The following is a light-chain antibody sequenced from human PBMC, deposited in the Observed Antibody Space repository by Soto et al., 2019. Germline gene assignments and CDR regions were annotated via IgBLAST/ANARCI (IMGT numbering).Light chain of an antibody. CDR1: QSVSSTY. V-gene: IGKV3-20*01. J-gene: IGKJ1*01. CDR3: QQDGSSPPWT. CDR2: GAS. Sequence: EIVLTQSPDTLSLSPGEIATLSCRASQSVSSTYLAWYQQKPGQAPRLLIYGASSRATGIPDRFSGSGSETDFTLTISSLEPEDFAVYYCQQDGSSPPWTFGRGTQVEIK.